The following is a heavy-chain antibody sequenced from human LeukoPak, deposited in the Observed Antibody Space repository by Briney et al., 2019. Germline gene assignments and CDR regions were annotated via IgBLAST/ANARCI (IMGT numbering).Heavy chain of an antibody. CDR1: GFTFSRNW. CDR2: IKYDGTYA. V-gene: IGHV3-74*01. CDR3: ARGDSGSYSWFDP. Sequence: GGSLRLSCAASGFTFSRNWMHWVRQGSGKGLVWVSRIKYDGTYANYADSVKGRFTISRDNARNTLYLQMNSLRGEDTAVYYCARGDSGSYSWFDPWGQGTLVTVSS. D-gene: IGHD1-26*01. J-gene: IGHJ5*02.